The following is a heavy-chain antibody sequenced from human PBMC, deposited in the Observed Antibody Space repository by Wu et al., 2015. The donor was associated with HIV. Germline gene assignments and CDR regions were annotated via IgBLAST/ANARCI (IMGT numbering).Heavy chain of an antibody. D-gene: IGHD3-10*01. CDR2: INPNSGGT. CDR3: ARVRTLNSINMVRGVTWFDP. V-gene: IGHV1-2*02. CDR1: GYTFTGYY. Sequence: QVQLVQSGAEVKKPGASVKVSCKASGYTFTGYYIHWVRQAPGQGLEWMGWINPNSGGTNYAQKFQGRVTMSRDTSISTAYMDLSRLRSDDTAVYYCARVRTLNSINMVRGVTWFDPGAREPWSPSPQ. J-gene: IGHJ5*02.